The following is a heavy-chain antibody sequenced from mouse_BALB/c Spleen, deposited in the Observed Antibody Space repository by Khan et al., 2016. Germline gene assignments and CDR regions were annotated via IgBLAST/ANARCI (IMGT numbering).Heavy chain of an antibody. CDR3: ARGYGIYYSSLDY. CDR1: GFNIKDTY. Sequence: EVQLQESGAELVKPGASVKLSCTASGFNIKDTYMHWVKQRPEQGLEWIGRIDPANGNTKYDPKFQGKATITADTSSNTAYLQLSSLTSEDTAVYYCARGYGIYYSSLDYWGQGTTLTVSS. V-gene: IGHV14-3*02. D-gene: IGHD2-12*01. J-gene: IGHJ2*01. CDR2: IDPANGNT.